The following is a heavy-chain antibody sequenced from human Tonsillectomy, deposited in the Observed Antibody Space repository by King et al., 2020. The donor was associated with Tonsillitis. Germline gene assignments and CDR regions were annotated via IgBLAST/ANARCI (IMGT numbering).Heavy chain of an antibody. CDR3: AKAPGRRLQYAFDI. Sequence: VQLVQSGGGVVQPGGSLRLSCAASGFTFDDYAMHWVRQAPGKGLEWVSLINGGGGSTYYADSVKGRFTISRNNSNNSLYLQMNRLRTEDTALYYCAKAPGRRLQYAFDIWGQGTMVTASS. CDR1: GFTFDDYA. CDR2: INGGGGST. J-gene: IGHJ3*02. D-gene: IGHD2-8*02. V-gene: IGHV3-43*02.